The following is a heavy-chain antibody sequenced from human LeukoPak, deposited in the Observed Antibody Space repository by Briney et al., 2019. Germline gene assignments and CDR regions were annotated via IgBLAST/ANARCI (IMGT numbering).Heavy chain of an antibody. CDR2: IYYSGNT. CDR1: GGSISTYY. Sequence: SETLSLTCTVSGGSISTYYWSWIRQSPGKRLEWIGYIYYSGNTNYNPSLKSRVTISVDTSKNQFSLKLSSVTAADTAAYCCARVGEGSFDVWGQGTMVTVSS. J-gene: IGHJ3*01. CDR3: ARVGEGSFDV. D-gene: IGHD3-16*01. V-gene: IGHV4-59*01.